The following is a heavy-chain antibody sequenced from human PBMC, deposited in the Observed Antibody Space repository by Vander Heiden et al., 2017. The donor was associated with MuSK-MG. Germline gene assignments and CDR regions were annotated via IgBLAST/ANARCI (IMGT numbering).Heavy chain of an antibody. D-gene: IGHD3-3*01. CDR2: ISSNGGST. J-gene: IGHJ3*02. CDR3: VTRLASILEWLFHPDAFDI. V-gene: IGHV3-64D*06. CDR1: GFTFSSYA. Sequence: EVQLVESGGGLVQPGGSLRLSCSASGFTFSSYAMHWVRQAPGKGLEYVSAISSNGGSTYYADSVKGRFTISRDNSKNTLYLQMSSLRAEDTAVYYCVTRLASILEWLFHPDAFDIWGQGTMVTVSS.